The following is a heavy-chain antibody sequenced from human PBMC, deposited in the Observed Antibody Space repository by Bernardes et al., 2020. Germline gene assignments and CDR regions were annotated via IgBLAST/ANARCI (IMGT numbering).Heavy chain of an antibody. V-gene: IGHV3-15*01. CDR2: IKSKTDGGTT. Sequence: SLRLPCAASGFTFSNAWMSWVRQAPGKGLEWVGRIKSKTDGGTTDYAAPVKGRFTISRDDSKNTLYLQMNSLKTEDTAVYYCTTDRYYYDSSGYLLFDYWGQGTLVTVSS. CDR1: GFTFSNAW. J-gene: IGHJ4*02. D-gene: IGHD3-22*01. CDR3: TTDRYYYDSSGYLLFDY.